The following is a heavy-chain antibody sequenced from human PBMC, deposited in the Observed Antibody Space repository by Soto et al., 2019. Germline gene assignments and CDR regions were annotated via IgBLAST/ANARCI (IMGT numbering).Heavy chain of an antibody. CDR3: AKEHLGGSYYYYYYGMDV. CDR2: ISYDGSNK. J-gene: IGHJ6*02. Sequence: QVQLVESGGGVVQPGRSLRLSCAASGFTFSSYGMHWVRQAPGKGLEWVAVISYDGSNKYYADSVKGRFTISRDNSKNTLYLQMNSLRAEDTAVYYCAKEHLGGSYYYYYYGMDVWGQGTTVTVSS. D-gene: IGHD1-26*01. CDR1: GFTFSSYG. V-gene: IGHV3-30*18.